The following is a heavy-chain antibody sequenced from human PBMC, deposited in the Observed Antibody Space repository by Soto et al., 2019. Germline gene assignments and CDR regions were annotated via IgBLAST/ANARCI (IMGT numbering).Heavy chain of an antibody. J-gene: IGHJ5*02. D-gene: IGHD2-15*01. CDR2: ISAYNGNT. Sequence: ASVKVSCKASGYTFTSYGISWVRQAPGQGLEWMGWISAYNGNTNYAQKLQGRVTMTTDTSTSTAYMELRSLRSDDTAVYYCARSRAPTFGYSYGYCSGGSCYVNWFDPWGQGTLVTVSS. CDR1: GYTFTSYG. V-gene: IGHV1-18*01. CDR3: ARSRAPTFGYSYGYCSGGSCYVNWFDP.